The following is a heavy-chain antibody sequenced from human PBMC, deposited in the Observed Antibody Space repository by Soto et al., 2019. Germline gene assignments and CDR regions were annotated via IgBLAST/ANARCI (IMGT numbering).Heavy chain of an antibody. CDR1: GFTFSSYA. Sequence: GGSLRLSCAASGFTFSSYAMSWVRQAPGKGLEWVSAISGSGGSTYYADSVKGRFTISRDNSKNTRYLQMNSLGAEDTAVYYCAKGAHYSSGRKLTDVWGKGTTVTVSS. CDR2: ISGSGGST. J-gene: IGHJ6*04. V-gene: IGHV3-23*01. CDR3: AKGAHYSSGRKLTDV. D-gene: IGHD6-19*01.